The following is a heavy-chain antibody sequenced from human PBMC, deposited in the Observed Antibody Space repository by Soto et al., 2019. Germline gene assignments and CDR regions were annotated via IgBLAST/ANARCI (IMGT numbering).Heavy chain of an antibody. V-gene: IGHV1-24*01. CDR3: TTYHGDYNFDH. CDR1: GYTLNEVA. CDR2: FDPYEAET. Sequence: QVQLVQSGSEVKKPGASVKVSCKVSGYTLNEVAMHWVRQAPGKGLEWLGGFDPYEAETIYAQHFQGRVAMTEDTTTDTVYMELSSLRSEDTAFYFCTTYHGDYNFDHWGQGTLVSVSS. J-gene: IGHJ5*02. D-gene: IGHD4-17*01.